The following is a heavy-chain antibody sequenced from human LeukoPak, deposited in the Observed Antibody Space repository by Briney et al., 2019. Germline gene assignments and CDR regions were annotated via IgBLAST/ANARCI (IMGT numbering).Heavy chain of an antibody. Sequence: SETLSLTCTVSGGSISSYYWSWIRQPPGKGLEWIGYIYYSGSTNYNPSLKSRVTISVDTSKNQFSLKLSSVTAADTAVYYCARSPGGSSGFSDYWGQGTLVTVSS. CDR3: ARSPGGSSGFSDY. J-gene: IGHJ4*02. D-gene: IGHD6-19*01. CDR1: GGSISSYY. CDR2: IYYSGST. V-gene: IGHV4-59*12.